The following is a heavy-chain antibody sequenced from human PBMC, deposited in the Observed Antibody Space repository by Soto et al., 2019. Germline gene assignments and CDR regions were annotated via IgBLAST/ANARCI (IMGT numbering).Heavy chain of an antibody. CDR3: ARDYDILTGYSTLFDY. J-gene: IGHJ4*02. CDR2: ISAYNGNT. D-gene: IGHD3-9*01. V-gene: IGHV1-18*01. Sequence: GASVKVSCKASGYTFTSYGISWVRQAPGQGLEWMGWISAYNGNTNYAQKLQGRVTMPTDTSTSTAYMELRSLRSDDTAVYYCARDYDILTGYSTLFDYWGQGTLVTVSS. CDR1: GYTFTSYG.